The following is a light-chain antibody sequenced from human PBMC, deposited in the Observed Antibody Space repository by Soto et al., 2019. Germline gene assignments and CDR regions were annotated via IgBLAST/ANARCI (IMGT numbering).Light chain of an antibody. Sequence: EIVLTQSPATLSLSPGESATLSCRANQSVSSYLAWYQHKPGQAPRLLIDDASNRATGIPARFSGSGSGTDFTLTISSLEPEDFAVYYCQQRSHWPPTFGGGTKVEIK. CDR2: DAS. J-gene: IGKJ4*01. CDR1: QSVSSY. CDR3: QQRSHWPPT. V-gene: IGKV3-11*01.